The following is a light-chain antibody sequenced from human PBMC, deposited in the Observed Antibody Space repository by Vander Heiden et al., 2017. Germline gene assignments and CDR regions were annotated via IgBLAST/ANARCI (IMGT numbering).Light chain of an antibody. Sequence: EIVMTQSAATLSVSPGERATLSCRASQSVSSNLAWYQQKPGQAPRLLIYDASTRATGITARFSGSGSGTEFTLTISSLQSEDFAVYYCQQYNNWPSITFGPGTKVDIK. CDR2: DAS. CDR3: QQYNNWPSIT. V-gene: IGKV3-15*01. J-gene: IGKJ3*01. CDR1: QSVSSN.